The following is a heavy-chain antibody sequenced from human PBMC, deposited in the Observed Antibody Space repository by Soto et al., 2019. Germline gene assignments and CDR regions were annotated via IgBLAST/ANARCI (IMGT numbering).Heavy chain of an antibody. CDR2: IYYSGNI. Sequence: QLQLQESGPGLVKPSETLSLTCTVSGGSISSDIHYWGWIRQPPGKGLEWIGTIYYSGNIYNNPSRRSRVAISMDTSKHQFSLRLNSVTAADTAVYYCARHTDCGSGSSCLGSDNMDTDAFDIWGQGTMVTVS. V-gene: IGHV4-39*01. D-gene: IGHD3-10*01. CDR3: ARHTDCGSGSSCLGSDNMDTDAFDI. CDR1: GGSISSDIHY. J-gene: IGHJ3*02.